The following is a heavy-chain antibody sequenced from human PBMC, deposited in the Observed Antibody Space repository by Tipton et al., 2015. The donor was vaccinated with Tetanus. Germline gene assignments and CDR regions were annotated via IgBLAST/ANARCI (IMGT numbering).Heavy chain of an antibody. CDR3: ARATPSGSYFVRYYSMDV. Sequence: TLSLTCTVSGGSISSADYYWSWTRQPPGKGLEWIGYVSDSGSTHSNPSLRSRIIISVDTSKNQFSLILSSVTAADTAVYYCARATPSGSYFVRYYSMDVWGQGTTVVVSS. J-gene: IGHJ6*02. D-gene: IGHD3-22*01. CDR2: VSDSGST. V-gene: IGHV4-30-4*01. CDR1: GGSISSADYY.